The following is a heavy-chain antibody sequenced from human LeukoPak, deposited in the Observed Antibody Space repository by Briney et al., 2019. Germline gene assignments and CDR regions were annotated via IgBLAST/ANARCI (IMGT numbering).Heavy chain of an antibody. D-gene: IGHD3-10*01. Sequence: SVKVSCKASGGTFSSYAISWVRQAPGQGLEWMGGIIPIFGTANYAQKFQGRVTITADKSTSTAYMELSSLRSEDTAVYCCARHYGSGSYWWFDYWGQGTLVTVSS. CDR1: GGTFSSYA. V-gene: IGHV1-69*06. CDR3: ARHYGSGSYWWFDY. CDR2: IIPIFGTA. J-gene: IGHJ4*02.